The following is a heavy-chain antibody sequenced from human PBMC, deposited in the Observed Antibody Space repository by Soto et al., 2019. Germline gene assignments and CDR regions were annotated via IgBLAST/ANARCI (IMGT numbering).Heavy chain of an antibody. CDR1: GFTFIDCS. CDR3: ARIQLVRTSSYYSNMEV. CDR2: ITLTVHYI. V-gene: IGHV3-21*06. J-gene: IGHJ6*01. Sequence: PVVSLILSCSASGFTFIDCSINWVRQAPVSGMEWVSSITLTVHYIHYPDSVKGRFTISRDNDKGSLYLQMDSPRVEDTDVYYCARIQLVRTSSYYSNMEVRGQRTTVSVSS. D-gene: IGHD3-10*01.